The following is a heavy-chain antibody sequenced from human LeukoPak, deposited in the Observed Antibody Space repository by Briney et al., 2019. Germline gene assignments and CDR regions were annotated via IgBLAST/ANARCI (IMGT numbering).Heavy chain of an antibody. CDR1: GFTFSSSA. J-gene: IGHJ4*02. D-gene: IGHD1-7*01. Sequence: GGSLRLSCAASGFTFSSSAMNWVRQAPGKGLEWVSSINNVGSHIYYADSVKGRFTISRDNSKNTLYLQMNSLRAEDTAVYYCAKDFRRAGTTHFDYWGQGTLVTVSS. CDR3: AKDFRRAGTTHFDY. V-gene: IGHV3-21*01. CDR2: INNVGSHI.